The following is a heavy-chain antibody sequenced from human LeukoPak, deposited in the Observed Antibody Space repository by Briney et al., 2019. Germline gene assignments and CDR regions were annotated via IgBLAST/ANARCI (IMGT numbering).Heavy chain of an antibody. V-gene: IGHV3-74*03. D-gene: IGHD5/OR15-5a*01. Sequence: GGSLRLSCAASGFTFSISWMHWVRQAPGKGLVWVSHIVNYGSGIKYAHSVKGRFTVSRDNSENTLYLQLNSLSAEDTAVYYCATGGPSVRYFDNWGQGTLVTVSS. CDR1: GFTFSISW. CDR3: ATGGPSVRYFDN. J-gene: IGHJ4*02. CDR2: IVNYGSGI.